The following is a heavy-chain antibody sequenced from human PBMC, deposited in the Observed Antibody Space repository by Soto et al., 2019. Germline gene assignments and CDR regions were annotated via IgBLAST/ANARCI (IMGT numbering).Heavy chain of an antibody. J-gene: IGHJ6*03. CDR2: INPSGGST. CDR3: ARDRVFRDYMDV. D-gene: IGHD3-10*01. V-gene: IGHV1-46*03. Sequence: ASVKVSCKASGYTFTSYYMHWVRQAPGQGHEWMGIINPSGGSTSYAQKFQGRVTMTRDTSTSTVYMELSSLRSEDTAVYYCARDRVFRDYMDVWGKGTTVTVSS. CDR1: GYTFTSYY.